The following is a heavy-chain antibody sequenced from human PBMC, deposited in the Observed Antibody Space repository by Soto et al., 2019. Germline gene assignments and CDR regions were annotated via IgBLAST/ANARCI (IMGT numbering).Heavy chain of an antibody. CDR3: AREKSEKRFLEWLSQYNWFDP. D-gene: IGHD3-3*01. Sequence: PGGSLRLSCAASGFTFSSYSMNWVRQAPGKGLEWVSSINSSSSSTYYADSVKGRFTISRDNAKNTLYLQMNSLRAEDTAVYYCAREKSEKRFLEWLSQYNWFDPWGQGTLVTVSS. V-gene: IGHV3-21*01. CDR1: GFTFSSYS. CDR2: INSSSSST. J-gene: IGHJ5*02.